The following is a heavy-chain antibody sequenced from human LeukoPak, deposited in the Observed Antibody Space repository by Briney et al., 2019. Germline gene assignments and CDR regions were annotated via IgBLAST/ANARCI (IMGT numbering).Heavy chain of an antibody. CDR2: IYHSGST. D-gene: IGHD2-2*01. Sequence: SETLSLTCAVSGYSISSGYYWGWIRQPPGKGLEWIGSIYHSGSTYYNPSLKSRVTISVDTSKNQFSLKLSSVTAADTAVYYCARRRTTGLSGYMDVWGKGTTVTVSS. CDR1: GYSISSGYY. CDR3: ARRRTTGLSGYMDV. V-gene: IGHV4-38-2*01. J-gene: IGHJ6*03.